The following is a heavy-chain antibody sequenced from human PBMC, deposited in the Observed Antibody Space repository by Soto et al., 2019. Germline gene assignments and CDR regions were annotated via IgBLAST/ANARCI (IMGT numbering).Heavy chain of an antibody. CDR1: GGTFSSYA. J-gene: IGHJ4*02. Sequence: SVKVSCKASGGTFSSYAINWVRQAPGQGLEWMGGIIPLFGTANYAQKFQGRVTITADESTSTAYMELSSLRSEDTAVYYCASYTGYSSGWYEVWGQGTLVTSPQ. CDR3: ASYTGYSSGWYEV. V-gene: IGHV1-69*13. D-gene: IGHD6-19*01. CDR2: IIPLFGTA.